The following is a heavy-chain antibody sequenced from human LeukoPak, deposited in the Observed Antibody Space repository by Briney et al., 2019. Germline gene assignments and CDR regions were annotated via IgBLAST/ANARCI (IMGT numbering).Heavy chain of an antibody. CDR2: ISGSGGST. CDR3: AKHVVVPAATNWFDP. Sequence: GGSLRLSCEASVFTYTNYAMSWVRQAPGKGLEWVSAISGSGGSTYYADSVKGRFTISRDNSKNTLYLQMNSLRAEDTAVYYCAKHVVVPAATNWFDPWGQGTLVTVSS. J-gene: IGHJ5*02. V-gene: IGHV3-23*01. D-gene: IGHD2-2*01. CDR1: VFTYTNYA.